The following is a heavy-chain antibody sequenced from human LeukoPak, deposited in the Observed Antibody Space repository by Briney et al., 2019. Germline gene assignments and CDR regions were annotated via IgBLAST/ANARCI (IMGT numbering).Heavy chain of an antibody. CDR2: IIPIFGTA. CDR3: ARAYCSGGSCYEYYYYYYGMDV. J-gene: IGHJ6*04. CDR1: GGTFSSYA. Sequence: GASVKVSCKASGGTFSSYAISWVRQAPGQGLEWMGGIIPIFGTANYAQKFKGRVTITADESTSTAYMELSSLRSEDTAVYYCARAYCSGGSCYEYYYYYYGMDVWGKGTTVTVSS. V-gene: IGHV1-69*13. D-gene: IGHD2-15*01.